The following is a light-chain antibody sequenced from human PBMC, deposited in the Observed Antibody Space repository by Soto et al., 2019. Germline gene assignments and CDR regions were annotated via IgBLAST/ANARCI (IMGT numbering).Light chain of an antibody. CDR2: GAS. CDR3: QQYNNWPQT. CDR1: QSVSSN. V-gene: IGKV3-15*01. J-gene: IGKJ1*01. Sequence: EIVMTQSPATLSVSPGERATLSCRASQSVSSNLAWYQQKPGQAPRLLLYGASTRATGIPARFSGSGSGTEFNLTISGLQSEDFAVYYCQQYNNWPQTFGQGTKVEIK.